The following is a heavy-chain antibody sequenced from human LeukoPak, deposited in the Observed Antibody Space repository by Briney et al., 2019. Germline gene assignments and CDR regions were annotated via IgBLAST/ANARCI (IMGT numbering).Heavy chain of an antibody. Sequence: GGSLRLSCAASGFTFSTYWMHWVRQAPGKGLVWVSRIASDGSSTNYADSVKGRFTISRDNAKNTLYLQMNSLRAEDTAVYYCAGSDTTGYTPREWDYWYFDLWGRGTLVTVSS. J-gene: IGHJ2*01. V-gene: IGHV3-74*01. D-gene: IGHD1-1*01. CDR1: GFTFSTYW. CDR3: AGSDTTGYTPREWDYWYFDL. CDR2: IASDGSST.